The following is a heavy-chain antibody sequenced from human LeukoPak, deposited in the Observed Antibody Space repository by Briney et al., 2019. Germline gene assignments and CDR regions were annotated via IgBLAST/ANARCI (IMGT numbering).Heavy chain of an antibody. CDR2: IYYSGST. CDR3: ARTYGSGSYYNV. J-gene: IGHJ4*02. Sequence: SETLSLTCTVSGGSISSSSYYWGWIRQPPGKGLEWIGSIYYSGSTYYNPSLKSRVTISVDTSKNQFSLKLSSVTAADTAVYYCARTYGSGSYYNVGGQGTLVTVSS. D-gene: IGHD3-10*01. V-gene: IGHV4-39*07. CDR1: GGSISSSSYY.